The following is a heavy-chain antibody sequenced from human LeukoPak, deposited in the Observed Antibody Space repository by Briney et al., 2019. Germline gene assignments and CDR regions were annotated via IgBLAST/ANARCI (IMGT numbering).Heavy chain of an antibody. J-gene: IGHJ4*02. CDR2: ISAHNGNT. Sequence: GASVKVSCKASGGTFSSYAISWVRQAPGQGLKWMGWISAHNGNTNYAQKLQGRVTMTTDTSTSTAYMELRSLRSDDTAVYYCARDPYHYYDSSGYDYWGQGTLVTVSS. CDR3: ARDPYHYYDSSGYDY. D-gene: IGHD3-22*01. V-gene: IGHV1-18*01. CDR1: GGTFSSYA.